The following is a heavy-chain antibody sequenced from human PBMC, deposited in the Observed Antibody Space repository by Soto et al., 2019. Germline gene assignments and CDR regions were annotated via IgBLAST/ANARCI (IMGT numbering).Heavy chain of an antibody. D-gene: IGHD5-12*01. J-gene: IGHJ5*02. Sequence: EMQLVESGGGLVQPGGSLRLSCAASGFTFSRYSMNWVRQAPGKGLEWVSYISSSSSTIYYADSVKGRFTISRDNSKNTLYLQMNSLRAEDTAVYYCAKGCDGYNCNWFDPWGQGTLVTVSS. CDR2: ISSSSSTI. CDR3: AKGCDGYNCNWFDP. CDR1: GFTFSRYS. V-gene: IGHV3-48*01.